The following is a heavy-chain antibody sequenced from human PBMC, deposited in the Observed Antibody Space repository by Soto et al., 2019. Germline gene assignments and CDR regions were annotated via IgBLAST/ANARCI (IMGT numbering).Heavy chain of an antibody. J-gene: IGHJ6*03. CDR3: ARADYDFWSGLSGYYYMDV. CDR1: GGTFSSYT. V-gene: IGHV1-69*02. CDR2: IIPILGIA. D-gene: IGHD3-3*01. Sequence: SVKVSCKASGGTFSSYTISWVRQAPGRGLEWMGRIIPILGIANYAQKFQGRVTITADKSASTAYMELSSLRSEDTAVYYCARADYDFWSGLSGYYYMDVWGKGTTVTVSS.